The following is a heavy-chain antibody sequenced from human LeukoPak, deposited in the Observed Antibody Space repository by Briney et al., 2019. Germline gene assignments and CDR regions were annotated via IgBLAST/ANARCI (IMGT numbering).Heavy chain of an antibody. V-gene: IGHV3-74*01. Sequence: PGGSLRLSCAASGFTFSSYAMSWVRQAPGKGLVWVSRINSDGSSTSYADSVKGRFTISRDNAKNTLYLQMNSLRAEDTAVYYCARDFLYCSSTSCYDEGFDYWGQGTLVTVSS. D-gene: IGHD2-2*01. CDR2: INSDGSST. CDR3: ARDFLYCSSTSCYDEGFDY. J-gene: IGHJ4*02. CDR1: GFTFSSYA.